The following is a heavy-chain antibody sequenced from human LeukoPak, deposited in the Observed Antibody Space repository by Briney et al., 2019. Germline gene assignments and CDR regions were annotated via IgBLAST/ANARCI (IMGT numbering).Heavy chain of an antibody. D-gene: IGHD6-6*01. CDR1: GFTFSSYG. CDR2: IWYDGSNK. Sequence: GGSLRLSCAASGFTFSSYGMHWVRQAPGKGLEWVAVIWYDGSNKYYADSVKGRFTISRDNSKNTLYLQMNSLRTEDTAVYYCARGGIAVRPNWFDPWGQGTLVTVSS. J-gene: IGHJ5*02. V-gene: IGHV3-33*01. CDR3: ARGGIAVRPNWFDP.